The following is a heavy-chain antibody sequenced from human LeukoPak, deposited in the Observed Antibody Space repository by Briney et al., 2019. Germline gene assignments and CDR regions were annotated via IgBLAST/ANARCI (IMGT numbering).Heavy chain of an antibody. J-gene: IGHJ4*02. V-gene: IGHV3-48*03. D-gene: IGHD6-13*01. Sequence: PGGSLRLSCAASGFTFSSYEMNWVRQAPGKGLEWVSYISSSGSTIYYADSVKGRFTISRGNAKNSLYLQMNSLRAEDTAVYYCARDQAAAGRNWGQGTLVTVSS. CDR2: ISSSGSTI. CDR3: ARDQAAAGRN. CDR1: GFTFSSYE.